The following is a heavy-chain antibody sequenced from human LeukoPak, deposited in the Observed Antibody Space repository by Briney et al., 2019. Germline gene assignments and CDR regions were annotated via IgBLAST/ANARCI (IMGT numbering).Heavy chain of an antibody. D-gene: IGHD6-19*01. CDR1: GYTFTSYA. V-gene: IGHV1-46*01. Sequence: ASVKVSCKASGYTFTSYAMNWVRQAPGQGLEWMGIINPSGGSTSYAQKFQGRVTMTRDMSTSTVYMELSSLRSEDTAVYYCARPRYSSGWYPAFDIWGQGTMVTVSS. J-gene: IGHJ3*02. CDR3: ARPRYSSGWYPAFDI. CDR2: INPSGGST.